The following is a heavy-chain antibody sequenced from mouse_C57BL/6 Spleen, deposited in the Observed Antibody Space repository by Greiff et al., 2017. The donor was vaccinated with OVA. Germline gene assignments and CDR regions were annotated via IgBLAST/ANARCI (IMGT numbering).Heavy chain of an antibody. CDR1: GFNIKNTY. Sequence: EVKGVESVAELVRPGASVKLSCTASGFNIKNTYMHWVKQRPEQGLEWIGRIDPANGNTKYAPKFQGKATITADTSSNTAYLQLSSLTSEDTAIYYWAREMGYGNYAYWYFDVWGTGTTVTVSS. CDR2: IDPANGNT. D-gene: IGHD2-1*01. J-gene: IGHJ1*03. CDR3: AREMGYGNYAYWYFDV. V-gene: IGHV14-3*01.